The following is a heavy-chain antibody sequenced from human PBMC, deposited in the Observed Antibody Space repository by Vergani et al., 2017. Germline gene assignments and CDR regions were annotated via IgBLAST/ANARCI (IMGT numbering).Heavy chain of an antibody. CDR1: GESIRSGSHY. CDR2: IHTGGST. V-gene: IGHV4-61*02. D-gene: IGHD2-15*01. J-gene: IGHJ4*02. Sequence: QVKLQESGPGLLKPSQTLSLTCTVSGESIRSGSHYWSWIRQPAGKGPELIGHIHTGGSTVLNPSFKSRVSISVDTSKSQFSLKLNSVTVADTAVYYCARSRPYCTSGSCPAIWGQGTLVTVSS. CDR3: ARSRPYCTSGSCPAI.